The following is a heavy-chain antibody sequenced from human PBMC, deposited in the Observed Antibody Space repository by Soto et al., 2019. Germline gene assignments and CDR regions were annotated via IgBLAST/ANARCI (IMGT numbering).Heavy chain of an antibody. D-gene: IGHD3-22*01. J-gene: IGHJ4*02. CDR1: GFTFSSYS. Sequence: AGGSLRLSCAASGFTFSSYSMNWVRQAPGKGLEWVSSISSSSSYIYYADSVKGRFTISRDNAKNSLYLQMNSLRAEDTAVYYCARASYYYDSSGYPYFDYWGQGTLVTVSS. CDR2: ISSSSSYI. V-gene: IGHV3-21*01. CDR3: ARASYYYDSSGYPYFDY.